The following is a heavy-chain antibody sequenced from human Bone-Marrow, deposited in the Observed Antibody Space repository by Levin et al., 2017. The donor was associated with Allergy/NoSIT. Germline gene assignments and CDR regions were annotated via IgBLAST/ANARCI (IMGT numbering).Heavy chain of an antibody. CDR3: ARVRFYGSGSYFDY. D-gene: IGHD3-10*01. V-gene: IGHV3-21*01. Sequence: GESLKISCIASGFTFSSYTMTWVRQAPGKGLEWVSSISSGNDYIYYGDSGKGRFTVSRDNAKNSMYLEMNSLRGEDTAVYYCARVRFYGSGSYFDYWGQGTLVAVSS. CDR2: ISSGNDYI. CDR1: GFTFSSYT. J-gene: IGHJ4*02.